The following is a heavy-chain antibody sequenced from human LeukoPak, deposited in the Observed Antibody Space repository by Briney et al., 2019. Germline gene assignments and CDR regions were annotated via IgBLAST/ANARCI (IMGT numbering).Heavy chain of an antibody. CDR1: AGSFSGYY. Sequence: SETLSLTSAVYAGSFSGYYWSWIRQPPGKGLEWIGEINHSGCTNYNPSLKRQVTISVDTSKNGCSLKLSSVTAADSAVYYCARVYSSGWSNWGQGTLVTVSS. CDR2: INHSGCT. V-gene: IGHV4-34*01. D-gene: IGHD6-19*01. CDR3: ARVYSSGWSN. J-gene: IGHJ4*02.